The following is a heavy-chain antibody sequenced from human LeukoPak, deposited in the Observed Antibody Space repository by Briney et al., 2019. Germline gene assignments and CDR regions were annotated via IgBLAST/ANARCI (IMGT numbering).Heavy chain of an antibody. J-gene: IGHJ5*02. V-gene: IGHV4-34*01. CDR2: INHSGST. CDR1: GGSFSDYY. D-gene: IGHD1-20*01. Sequence: PSETLSLTCAVYGGSFSDYYWSWIRQPPGKGLEWIGEINHSGSTDYNPSLKSRVTISINKSKNHFSLKLTSVTAADTAIYYCARDTYNWNVDAFDPWGQGTLVTVSS. CDR3: ARDTYNWNVDAFDP.